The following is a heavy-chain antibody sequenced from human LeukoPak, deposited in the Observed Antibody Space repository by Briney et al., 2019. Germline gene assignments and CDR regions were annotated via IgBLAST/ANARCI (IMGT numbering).Heavy chain of an antibody. CDR1: GFTFRSYE. V-gene: IGHV3-48*03. J-gene: IGHJ4*02. D-gene: IGHD6-13*01. CDR3: ARAPMYSGSWFHFDY. CDR2: ISSSGSTI. Sequence: GGSLRLSCAASGFTFRSYEMNWVRQAPGKGLEWVSYISSSGSTINYADSVKGRFTISRDNAKNSLYLQMSSLRDEDTAVYYCARAPMYSGSWFHFDYWGQGTLVTVSS.